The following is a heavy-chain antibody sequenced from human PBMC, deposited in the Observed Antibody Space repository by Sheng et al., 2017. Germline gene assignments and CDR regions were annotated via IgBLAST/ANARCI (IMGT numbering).Heavy chain of an antibody. Sequence: EVQLVESGGGLVKPGGSLRLSCAASGFTFSSYSMNWVRQAPGKGLEWVSSISSSSSYIYYADSVKGRFTISRDNAKNSLYLQMNSLRAEDTAVYYCARDPAGVPYRWVYYYYGMDVWAEGPTSTVSS. CDR2: ISSSSSYI. J-gene: IGHJ6*02. CDR3: ARDPAGVPYRWVYYYYGMDV. D-gene: IGHD3-16*02. CDR1: GFTFSSYS. V-gene: IGHV3-21*01.